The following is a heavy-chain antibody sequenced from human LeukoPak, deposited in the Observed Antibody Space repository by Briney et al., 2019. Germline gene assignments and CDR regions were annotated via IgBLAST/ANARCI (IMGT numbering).Heavy chain of an antibody. V-gene: IGHV3-66*01. Sequence: GGSLRLSCAASGFTVSSNYMSRVRQAPGKGLEWVSVIYSGGSTYYADSVKGRFTISRDNSKNTLYLQMNSLRAEDTAVYYCARETGVYYFDYWGQGTLVTVSS. D-gene: IGHD1-1*01. CDR1: GFTVSSNY. CDR2: IYSGGST. CDR3: ARETGVYYFDY. J-gene: IGHJ4*02.